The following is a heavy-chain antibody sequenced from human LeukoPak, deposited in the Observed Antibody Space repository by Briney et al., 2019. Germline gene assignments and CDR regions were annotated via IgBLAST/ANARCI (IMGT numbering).Heavy chain of an antibody. D-gene: IGHD3-16*01. CDR1: GDSVSSNSAA. J-gene: IGHJ6*03. CDR3: AREGPGWGNMDV. Sequence: SQTLSLTCAISGDSVSSNSAAWNWIRQSPSRGLEWLGRTYYRSEWYNGSAVSVKSRITITPDTSKNQFSLQLNSVTPEDTAVYYCAREGPGWGNMDVWGKGTTVTVSS. V-gene: IGHV6-1*01. CDR2: TYYRSEWYN.